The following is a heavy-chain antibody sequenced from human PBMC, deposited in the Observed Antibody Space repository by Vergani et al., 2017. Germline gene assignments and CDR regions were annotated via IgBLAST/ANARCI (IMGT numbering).Heavy chain of an antibody. J-gene: IGHJ3*02. CDR3: ARDTEREGDAFDI. Sequence: QVQLQQWGAGLLKPSETLSLTCAVYGGSFSGYYWSWIRQPPGKGLEWIGEINHSGSTNYNPSLKSRVTISVDTSKNQFSLKLSSVTAADTAVYYCARDTEREGDAFDIWGQGTMVTGSS. CDR1: GGSFSGYY. D-gene: IGHD5-18*01. CDR2: INHSGST. V-gene: IGHV4-34*01.